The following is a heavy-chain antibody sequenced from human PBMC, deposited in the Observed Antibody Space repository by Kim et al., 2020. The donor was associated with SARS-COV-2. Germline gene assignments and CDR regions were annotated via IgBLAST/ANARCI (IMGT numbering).Heavy chain of an antibody. CDR1: GYTFTSYG. CDR2: ISAYNGNT. J-gene: IGHJ5*02. CDR3: ARDFSPALLWFGELLYRYNWFDP. D-gene: IGHD3-10*01. V-gene: IGHV1-18*01. Sequence: ASVKVSCKASGYTFTSYGISWVRQAPGQGLEWMGWISAYNGNTNYAQKLQGRVTMTTDTSTSTAYMELRSLRSDDTAMYYCARDFSPALLWFGELLYRYNWFDPWGQGTLVTVSS.